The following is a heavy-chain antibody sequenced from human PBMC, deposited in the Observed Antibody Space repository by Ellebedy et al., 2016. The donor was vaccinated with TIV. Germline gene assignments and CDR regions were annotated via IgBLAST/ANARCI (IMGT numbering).Heavy chain of an antibody. D-gene: IGHD1-14*01. CDR3: ARGYRGSGYFDL. CDR1: GGSFSSSY. V-gene: IGHV4-34*01. Sequence: MPSETLSLTCAVYGGSFSSSYWSWIRQPPGKGLEGIGEINHIGSTNYNPSLRSRVTTSVDTSKNQFSLKLNSVTAAETAVYYCARGYRGSGYFDLWGRGTLVTVSS. CDR2: INHIGST. J-gene: IGHJ2*01.